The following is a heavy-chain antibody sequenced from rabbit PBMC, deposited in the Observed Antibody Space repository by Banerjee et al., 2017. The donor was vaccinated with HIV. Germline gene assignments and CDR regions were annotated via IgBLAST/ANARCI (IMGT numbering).Heavy chain of an antibody. Sequence: QLVESGGGLVQPGGSLKLSCKASGFDFSSYGVSWVRQAPGKGLEWIGYFDPFIDNTYYASWVNGRFTISSHNAQSTLYLQLHSLTAADTATYFCARDRDGDAGYGSLALWGPGTLVTVS. CDR3: ARDRDGDAGYGSLAL. D-gene: IGHD7-1*01. CDR2: FDPFIDNT. J-gene: IGHJ6*01. CDR1: GFDFSSYG. V-gene: IGHV1S7*01.